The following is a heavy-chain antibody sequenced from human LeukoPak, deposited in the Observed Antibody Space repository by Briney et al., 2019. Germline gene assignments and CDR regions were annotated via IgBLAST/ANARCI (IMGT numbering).Heavy chain of an antibody. D-gene: IGHD3-3*01. CDR1: GGSFSGYY. J-gene: IGHJ4*02. V-gene: IGHV4-34*01. Sequence: SETLSLTCAVYGGSFSGYYWSWIRQPPGKGLEWIGEINHSGSTNYNPSLKSRVTISVDTSKSQFSLKLSSVTAADTAVYYCARGGIFGVVKKIKNYFDYWGQGTLVTVSS. CDR3: ARGGIFGVVKKIKNYFDY. CDR2: INHSGST.